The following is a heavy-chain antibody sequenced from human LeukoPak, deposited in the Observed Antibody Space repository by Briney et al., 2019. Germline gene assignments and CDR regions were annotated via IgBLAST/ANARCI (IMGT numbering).Heavy chain of an antibody. V-gene: IGHV3-30*18. CDR1: GFTFSSYG. D-gene: IGHD6-13*01. Sequence: GGSLRLSCAASGFTFSSYGMHWVRQAPGKGLEWVAVISYDGSNKYYADSVKGRFTISRDNSKNTLYLQMNSLRAEDTAVYYRVKLAAAGSGYFDYWGQGTLVTVSS. CDR2: ISYDGSNK. CDR3: VKLAAAGSGYFDY. J-gene: IGHJ4*02.